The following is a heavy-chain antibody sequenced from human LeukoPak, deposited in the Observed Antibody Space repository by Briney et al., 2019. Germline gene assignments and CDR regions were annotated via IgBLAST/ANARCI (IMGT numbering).Heavy chain of an antibody. D-gene: IGHD4-17*01. CDR2: ISYDGSNK. CDR3: AKGSYGDYEALDY. J-gene: IGHJ4*02. V-gene: IGHV3-30*18. Sequence: PGGSLRLSCAASGFTFSSYGMHWVRQAPGKGPEWVAVISYDGSNKYYADSVKGRFTISRDNSKNTLYLQMNSLRAEDTAVYYCAKGSYGDYEALDYWGQGTLVTVSS. CDR1: GFTFSSYG.